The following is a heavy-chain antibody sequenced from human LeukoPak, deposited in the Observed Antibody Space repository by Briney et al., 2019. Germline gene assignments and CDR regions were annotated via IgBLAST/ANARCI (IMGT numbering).Heavy chain of an antibody. CDR3: ARDVYYDSSGYDAFDI. J-gene: IGHJ3*02. V-gene: IGHV3-11*04. CDR1: AFTFSDNY. D-gene: IGHD3-22*01. CDR2: ISPSGTDI. Sequence: PGGSLRLSCAVSAFTFSDNYMTWIRQAPGKSLESVSYISPSGTDISYADSVKGRFTISRDNAKNSLYLQMNSLRAEDTAVYYCARDVYYDSSGYDAFDIWGQGTMVTVSS.